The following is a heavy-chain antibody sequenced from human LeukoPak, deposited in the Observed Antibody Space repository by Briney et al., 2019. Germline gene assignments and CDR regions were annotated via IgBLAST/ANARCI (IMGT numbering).Heavy chain of an antibody. CDR3: ARDKRDGYNYCFDY. V-gene: IGHV4-31*03. CDR1: GGSISSGGYY. CDR2: IYYSGST. J-gene: IGHJ4*02. Sequence: PSGTLSLTCTVSGGSISSGGYYWSWIRQHPGTGLEWIGYIYYSGSTYYNPSLKSRVTISVDTSKNQFSLKLSSVTAADTAVYYCARDKRDGYNYCFDYWGQGTLVTVSS. D-gene: IGHD5-24*01.